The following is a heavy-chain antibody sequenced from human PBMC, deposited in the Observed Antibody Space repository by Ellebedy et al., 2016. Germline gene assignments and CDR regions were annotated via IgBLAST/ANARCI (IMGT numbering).Heavy chain of an antibody. V-gene: IGHV3-74*01. CDR1: GFTLSSYW. J-gene: IGHJ4*02. Sequence: GESLEISCAASGFTLSSYWMYWVRQAPGKGLAWVSRIKGDGSGTSYADSVKGRFTISRDNAKNTLYLQMDSLGAEDTAVYFCARGVYGDSWGQGTLVTVSS. CDR2: IKGDGSGT. D-gene: IGHD5/OR15-5a*01. CDR3: ARGVYGDS.